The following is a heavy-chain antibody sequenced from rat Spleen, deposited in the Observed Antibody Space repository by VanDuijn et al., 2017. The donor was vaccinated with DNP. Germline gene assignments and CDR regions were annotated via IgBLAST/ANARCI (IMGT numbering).Heavy chain of an antibody. CDR2: ISSSGGRT. D-gene: IGHD1-4*01. Sequence: EVQLVESGGGLVQPGRSMKVSCVASGFTFSNFPMAWVRQAPTKGLEWVATISSSGGRTYYRDSVKGRFTIYRDIAKSTLYLKMDSLRSEDTATYFCARDRVGHAPMDVWGQGTQVTVSS. V-gene: IGHV5-46*01. CDR3: ARDRVGHAPMDV. CDR1: GFTFSNFP. J-gene: IGHJ4*01.